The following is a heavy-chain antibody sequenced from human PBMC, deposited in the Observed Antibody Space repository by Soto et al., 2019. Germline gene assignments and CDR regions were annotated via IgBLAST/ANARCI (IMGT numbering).Heavy chain of an antibody. V-gene: IGHV1-69*04. CDR1: GGTFSSYT. D-gene: IGHD3-10*01. CDR2: IIPIFNIT. Sequence: ASVKVSCKASGGTFSSYTISWVRQAPGQGLEWMGRIIPIFNITNYAQKFQGRVTITADKSTSTAYMELSSLRSEDTAVYYCARESPLLWFGELLYYFDYWGQGTLVTVSS. J-gene: IGHJ4*02. CDR3: ARESPLLWFGELLYYFDY.